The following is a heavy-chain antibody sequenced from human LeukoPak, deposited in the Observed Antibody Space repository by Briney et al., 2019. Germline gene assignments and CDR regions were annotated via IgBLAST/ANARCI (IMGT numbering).Heavy chain of an antibody. Sequence: GGSLSLSCAASGFTFSRYDMNWVRQAPGTGLVWGSYISSRGNTIYYTDSVKGRFTISRDNAQNSLYLQMNSLRAEDTAVYYCARYSSSWHYYFDYWGQGTLVTVSS. D-gene: IGHD6-13*01. CDR1: GFTFSRYD. V-gene: IGHV3-48*03. J-gene: IGHJ4*02. CDR3: ARYSSSWHYYFDY. CDR2: ISSRGNTI.